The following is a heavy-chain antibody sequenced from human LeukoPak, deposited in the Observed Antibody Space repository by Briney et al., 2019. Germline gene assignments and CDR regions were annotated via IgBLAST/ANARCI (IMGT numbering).Heavy chain of an antibody. CDR1: GFTFSSYG. V-gene: IGHV3-30*18. J-gene: IGHJ4*02. CDR3: AKDHRFLELTPDY. CDR2: ISYDGSNK. D-gene: IGHD3-3*01. Sequence: GGSLRLSCAASGFTFSSYGMHWVRQAPGKGLEWVAVISYDGSNKYYADSVKGRFTISRDNSKNTLYLQMSSLRAEDTAVYYCAKDHRFLELTPDYWGQGTLVTVSS.